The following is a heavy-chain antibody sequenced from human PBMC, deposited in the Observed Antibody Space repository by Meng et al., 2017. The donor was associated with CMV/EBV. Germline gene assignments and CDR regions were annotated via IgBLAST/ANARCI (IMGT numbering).Heavy chain of an antibody. D-gene: IGHD3-3*01. CDR2: IKSKTDGGTT. J-gene: IGHJ4*02. Sequence: GGSLRLSCAASGFTFSNAWMSWVRQAPGKGLEWVGRIKSKTDGGTTDYAAPVKGRFTISRDESKNTLYLQMNSLKTEDTAVYYCTTGGDYDFWDFDYWGQGTLVTVSS. CDR1: GFTFSNAW. V-gene: IGHV3-15*01. CDR3: TTGGDYDFWDFDY.